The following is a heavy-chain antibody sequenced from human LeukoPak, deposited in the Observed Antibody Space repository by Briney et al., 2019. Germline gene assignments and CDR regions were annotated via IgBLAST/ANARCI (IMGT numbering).Heavy chain of an antibody. CDR2: IYYSGST. D-gene: IGHD1-1*01. CDR3: ARVRTHAFDI. V-gene: IGHV4-59*02. CDR1: GGSVSSYY. Sequence: SETLSLTCTVSGGSVSSYYWSWIRQPPGKGLEWIGYIYYSGSTNYNPSLKSRVTISVDTSKNQFSLKLSSVTAADTAVYYCARVRTHAFDIWGQATMVTVSS. J-gene: IGHJ3*02.